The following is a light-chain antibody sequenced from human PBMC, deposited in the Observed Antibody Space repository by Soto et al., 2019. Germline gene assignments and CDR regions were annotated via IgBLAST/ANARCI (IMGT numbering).Light chain of an antibody. J-gene: IGKJ5*01. V-gene: IGKV2-24*01. Sequence: DVVMTQSPLSLPVTLGQPASISCRSSQSLVYSDGNTYLSWLQQRPGQPPRLLIYKISTRFSGVPDRFSGSGAGTDFTLKISRVEAEDVGIYYCMQATQFPYTFGQGTRLEIK. CDR2: KIS. CDR3: MQATQFPYT. CDR1: QSLVYSDGNTY.